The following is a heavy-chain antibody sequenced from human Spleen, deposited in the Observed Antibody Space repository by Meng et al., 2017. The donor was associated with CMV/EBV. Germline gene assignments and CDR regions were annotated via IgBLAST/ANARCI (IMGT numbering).Heavy chain of an antibody. Sequence: GESLKISCKASGYNFGIYSIGWVRQMPGKGLEWMGITNPGDSDTRYSPSFQGQVTISADKSISTAYLQWGSLKASDAAMYYCARRRGGTTRFRVFDIWGQGTMVTVSS. CDR3: ARRRGGTTRFRVFDI. J-gene: IGHJ3*02. CDR1: GYNFGIYS. V-gene: IGHV5-51*01. CDR2: TNPGDSDT. D-gene: IGHD1-1*01.